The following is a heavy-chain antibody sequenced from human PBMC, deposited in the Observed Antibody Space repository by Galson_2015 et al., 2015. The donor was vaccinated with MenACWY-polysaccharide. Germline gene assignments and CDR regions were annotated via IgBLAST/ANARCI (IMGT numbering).Heavy chain of an antibody. CDR2: ITPTGDPK. Sequence: LRLSCAASGFSFSSYSMTWVRQAPGKGLEWLSYITPTGDPKMYADSVKGRFTISRDNAKNSLYLQMNNLRAEDTAVYYCASRGVVTPYSLDYWGQGTLVSVSS. CDR3: ASRGVVTPYSLDY. CDR1: GFSFSSYS. D-gene: IGHD2-15*01. J-gene: IGHJ4*02. V-gene: IGHV3-48*01.